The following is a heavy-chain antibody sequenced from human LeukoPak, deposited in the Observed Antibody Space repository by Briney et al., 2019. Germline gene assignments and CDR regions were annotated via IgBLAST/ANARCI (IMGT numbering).Heavy chain of an antibody. CDR2: INSDGSST. D-gene: IGHD4-11*01. CDR1: GFTFSSYW. CDR3: ARDFTVTRYYYYYMDV. V-gene: IGHV3-74*01. J-gene: IGHJ6*03. Sequence: GGSLRLSCAASGFTFSSYWMHWVRQAPGEGLVWVSRINSDGSSTSYGDSVKGRFTISRDNAKNTLYLQMNSLRAEDTAVYYCARDFTVTRYYYYYMDVWGKGTTVTVSS.